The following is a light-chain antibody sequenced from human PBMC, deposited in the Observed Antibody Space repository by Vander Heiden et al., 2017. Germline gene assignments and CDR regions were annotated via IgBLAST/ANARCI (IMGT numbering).Light chain of an antibody. Sequence: SYVLTLPPSVSVAPVQTARITCGGNNIGSKSVHWYQCKPGQDPVLAVDDDRGRSSGIRERFSGSNSVNTATLTIGRVEAGDDDDYYCQVWNSSSARFGGGTKLTVL. CDR3: QVWNSSSAR. CDR2: DDR. V-gene: IGLV3-21*02. CDR1: NIGSKS. J-gene: IGLJ3*02.